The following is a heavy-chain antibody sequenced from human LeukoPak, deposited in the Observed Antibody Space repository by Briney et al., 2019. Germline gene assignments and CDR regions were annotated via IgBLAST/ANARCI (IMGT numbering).Heavy chain of an antibody. D-gene: IGHD3-22*01. CDR1: GGSISSYY. V-gene: IGHV4-59*01. J-gene: IGHJ4*02. CDR2: IYYSGST. CDR3: ARLYYDSSGHY. Sequence: PSETLSLTCTVYGGSISSYYWSWIRQPPGKGLEWIGYIYYSGSTNYNPSLKSRVTISVDTSKNQFSLKLSSVTAADTAVYYCARLYYDSSGHYWGQGTLVTVSS.